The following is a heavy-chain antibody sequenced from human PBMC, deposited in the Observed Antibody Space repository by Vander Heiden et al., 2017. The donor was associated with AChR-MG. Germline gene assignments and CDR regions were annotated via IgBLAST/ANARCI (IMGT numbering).Heavy chain of an antibody. J-gene: IGHJ3*02. CDR1: GFTFSSYW. CDR2: IKQDGSEK. D-gene: IGHD6-19*01. CDR3: ASSVQGLATAGNDAVDI. Sequence: EVQLVESGGGLVQPGGSLRLSCAASGFTFSSYWMSWVRQAPGKGLEWVANIKQDGSEKYYVDSVKGRFTISRDNAKNSLYLQMNSLRAEDTAVYYWASSVQGLATAGNDAVDIWGQGTMVNVSS. V-gene: IGHV3-7*01.